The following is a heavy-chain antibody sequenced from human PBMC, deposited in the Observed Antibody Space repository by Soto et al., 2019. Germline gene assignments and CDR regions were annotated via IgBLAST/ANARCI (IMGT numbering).Heavy chain of an antibody. CDR3: ARGSCSSTSCLSRRALGY. CDR2: INHSGST. V-gene: IGHV4-34*01. Sequence: PSETLSLTCAVYGGSFSGYYWSWIRQPPGKGLEWIGEINHSGSTNYNPSLKSRVTISVDTSKNQFSLKLSSVTAADTAVYYCARGSCSSTSCLSRRALGYWGQGTLVTVSS. CDR1: GGSFSGYY. D-gene: IGHD2-2*01. J-gene: IGHJ4*02.